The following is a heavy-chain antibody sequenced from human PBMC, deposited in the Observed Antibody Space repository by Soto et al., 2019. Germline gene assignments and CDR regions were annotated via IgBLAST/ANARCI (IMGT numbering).Heavy chain of an antibody. CDR2: IKPDGSEK. D-gene: IGHD3-22*01. V-gene: IGHV3-7*03. Sequence: PGGSLRLSCAVSGFTFGTHLMTLVGQAPGKGLEWVANIKPDGSEKYYGDSVKGRFSISRDNSENSLYLQMNSLGVDDTAVYYCARGDGSGCPAFWGQGTLVTVSS. CDR1: GFTFGTHL. CDR3: ARGDGSGCPAF. J-gene: IGHJ1*01.